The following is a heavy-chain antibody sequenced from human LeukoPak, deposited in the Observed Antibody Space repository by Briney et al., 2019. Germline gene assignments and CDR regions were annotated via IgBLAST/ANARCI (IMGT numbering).Heavy chain of an antibody. J-gene: IGHJ4*02. D-gene: IGHD1/OR15-1a*01. V-gene: IGHV4-39*07. Sequence: PSETLSLTCTVSGDSVRTSSYYWGWIRQPPGKGLEWIGSIYYSGSTYYNPSLKSRVTISVDTSKNQFSLKLSSVTAADTAVYYCARGNRWYYFDYWGQGTLVTVSS. CDR1: GDSVRTSSYY. CDR2: IYYSGST. CDR3: ARGNRWYYFDY.